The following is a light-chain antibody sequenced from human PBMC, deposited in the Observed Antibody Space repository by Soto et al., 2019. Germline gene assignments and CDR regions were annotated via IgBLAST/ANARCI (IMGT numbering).Light chain of an antibody. CDR2: RGS. V-gene: IGKV3-20*01. CDR3: QDYCTSAPCT. Sequence: VLTQSPGTLSLSPGERTTLSCRASQNIRGNELAWYQPKPGQPPRLLIYRGSSRAPGIPDRFSGRGSGTEFTLTISRLEPEDFAVDYCQDYCTSAPCTVGQGTRVEIK. CDR1: QNIRGNE. J-gene: IGKJ1*01.